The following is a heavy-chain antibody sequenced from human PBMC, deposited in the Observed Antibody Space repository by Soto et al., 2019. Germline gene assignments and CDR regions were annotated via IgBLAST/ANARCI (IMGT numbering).Heavy chain of an antibody. Sequence: XETLSLTCAVSGGSISSSNWWSWFRQLPGKGLEWIGEIYHSGSTNYNPSLKSRVTISVDKSKNQFSLKLSSVTAADTAVYYCARDKVTMVRGVIYYYYGIDVWGQGTTVTVSS. J-gene: IGHJ6*02. D-gene: IGHD3-10*01. CDR2: IYHSGST. CDR1: GGSISSSNW. CDR3: ARDKVTMVRGVIYYYYGIDV. V-gene: IGHV4-4*02.